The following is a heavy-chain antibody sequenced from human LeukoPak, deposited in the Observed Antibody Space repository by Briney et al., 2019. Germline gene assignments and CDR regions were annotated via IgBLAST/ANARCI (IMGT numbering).Heavy chain of an antibody. V-gene: IGHV3-53*01. CDR2: IYSGGST. CDR3: ARELLMSAFDI. CDR1: GFTFSSNY. Sequence: GGSLRLSCAASGFTFSSNYMSWVRQAPGKGLEWVSVIYSGGSTYYADSVKGRFTISRDNSKNTLYLQMNSLRAEDTAVYYCARELLMSAFDIWGQGTMVTVSS. D-gene: IGHD2-15*01. J-gene: IGHJ3*02.